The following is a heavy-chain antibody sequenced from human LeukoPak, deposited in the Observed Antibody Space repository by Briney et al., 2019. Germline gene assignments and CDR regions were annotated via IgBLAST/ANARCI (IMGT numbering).Heavy chain of an antibody. Sequence: SVKVSCKASGGTFSSYAISWVRQAPGQGLEWMGRIIPIFGTANYAQKFQGRVTITTDESTSTAYMELSSLRSEDTAVYYCATDSRGSYAFDIWGQGTMVTVSS. V-gene: IGHV1-69*05. CDR2: IIPIFGTA. CDR3: ATDSRGSYAFDI. D-gene: IGHD3-22*01. CDR1: GGTFSSYA. J-gene: IGHJ3*02.